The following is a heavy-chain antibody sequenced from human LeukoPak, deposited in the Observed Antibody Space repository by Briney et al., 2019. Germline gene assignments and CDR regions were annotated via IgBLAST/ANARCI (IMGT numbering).Heavy chain of an antibody. CDR1: GFTFSSYG. D-gene: IGHD3-3*01. J-gene: IGHJ4*02. CDR3: AKPYDFWSGPPYFDY. Sequence: SGGSLRLSCAASGFTFSSYGMHWVRQAPGKGLEWVAVISYDGSNKYYADSVKGRFTISRDNSKNTLYLQMNNLRAEDTAVYYCAKPYDFWSGPPYFDYWGQGTLVTVSS. V-gene: IGHV3-30*18. CDR2: ISYDGSNK.